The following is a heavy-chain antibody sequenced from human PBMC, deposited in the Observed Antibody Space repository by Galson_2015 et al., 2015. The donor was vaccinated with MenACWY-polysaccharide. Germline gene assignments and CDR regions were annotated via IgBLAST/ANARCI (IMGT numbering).Heavy chain of an antibody. V-gene: IGHV1-18*01. CDR2: ISAYNGNT. D-gene: IGHD2-2*01. J-gene: IGHJ6*02. CDR3: ARDCSSTSCSTYYGMDV. Sequence: QSGAEVKKPGASVTVSCKASGYTFTSYGISWVRQAPGQGLEWMGWISAYNGNTNYAQKLQGRVTMTTDTSTSTAYMELRSLRSDDTAVYYCARDCSSTSCSTYYGMDVWGQGTTVTVSS. CDR1: GYTFTSYG.